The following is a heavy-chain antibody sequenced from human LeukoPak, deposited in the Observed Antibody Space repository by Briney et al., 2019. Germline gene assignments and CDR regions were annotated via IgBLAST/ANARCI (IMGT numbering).Heavy chain of an antibody. CDR3: ARDLRYYGSGSYYNSYYY. V-gene: IGHV1-69*01. J-gene: IGHJ4*02. CDR1: GGTFSSYA. Sequence: GPSVKVSCKASGGTFSSYAISWVRQAPGQGLEWMGGIIPIFGTANYAQKFQGRVTITADESTSTAYMELSSLRSEDTAVYYCARDLRYYGSGSYYNSYYYWGQGTLVTVSS. D-gene: IGHD3-10*01. CDR2: IIPIFGTA.